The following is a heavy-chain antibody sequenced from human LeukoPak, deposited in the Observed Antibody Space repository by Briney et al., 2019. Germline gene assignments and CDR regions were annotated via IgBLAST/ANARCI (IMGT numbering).Heavy chain of an antibody. Sequence: GGSLRLSCAASGFTFSSYSMNWVRQAPGKGLEWVSSISSSSSYIYYADSVKGRFTISRDNAKNSLYLQMNSLRAEDTAVYYCARDRYSSGRYYRQTGGMDVWGQGTTVTVSS. CDR2: ISSSSSYI. CDR3: ARDRYSSGRYYRQTGGMDV. CDR1: GFTFSSYS. V-gene: IGHV3-21*01. D-gene: IGHD6-19*01. J-gene: IGHJ6*02.